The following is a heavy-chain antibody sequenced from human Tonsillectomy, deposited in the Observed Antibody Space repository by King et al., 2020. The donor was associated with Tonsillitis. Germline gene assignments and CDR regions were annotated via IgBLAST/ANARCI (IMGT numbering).Heavy chain of an antibody. J-gene: IGHJ3*01. Sequence: VQLVESGGGVVQPGRSLRLSCAASGFTFSPYAMHWVRQAPGKGLEWVAMISYDVDETYYADSVKGRFTISRDNFKNTLYLQMSSLRGEDTALYFCARGPRSYVGLDLWGQGTLVTVSS. D-gene: IGHD3-16*01. CDR2: ISYDVDET. CDR1: GFTFSPYA. V-gene: IGHV3-30*04. CDR3: ARGPRSYVGLDL.